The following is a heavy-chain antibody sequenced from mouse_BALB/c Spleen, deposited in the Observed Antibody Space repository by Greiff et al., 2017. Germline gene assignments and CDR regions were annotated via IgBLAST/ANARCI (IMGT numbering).Heavy chain of an antibody. J-gene: IGHJ4*01. CDR1: GIDFSRYW. V-gene: IGHV4-1*02. D-gene: IGHD2-4*01. CDR2: INPDSSTI. Sequence: GIDFSRYWMSWVRQAPGKGLEWIGEINPDSSTINYTPSLKDKFIISRDNAKNTLYLQMSKVRSEDTALYYCARRGMITTRAMDYWGQGTSVTVSS. CDR3: ARRGMITTRAMDY.